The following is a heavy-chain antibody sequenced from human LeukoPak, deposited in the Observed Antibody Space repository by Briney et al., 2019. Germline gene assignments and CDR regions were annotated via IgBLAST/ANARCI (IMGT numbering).Heavy chain of an antibody. D-gene: IGHD5-12*01. CDR2: IYSGGST. CDR3: ARTPRYSGYDYTLYYFDY. J-gene: IGHJ4*02. V-gene: IGHV3-53*01. Sequence: QPGGSLRLSCAASGFTVSSNYMSWVRQAPGKGLEWVSVIYSGGSTYYADSVKGRFTISRDNSKNTLYLQMNSLRAEDTAVYYCARTPRYSGYDYTLYYFDYWGQGTLVTVSS. CDR1: GFTVSSNY.